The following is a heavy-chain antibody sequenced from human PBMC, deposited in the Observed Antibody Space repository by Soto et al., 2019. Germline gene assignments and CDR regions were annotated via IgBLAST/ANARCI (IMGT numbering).Heavy chain of an antibody. D-gene: IGHD5-12*01. CDR1: GGSIGTFY. J-gene: IGHJ4*02. Sequence: KPSETLALTCTVSGGSIGTFYWTGIRQSPGHGLEWIGYIYYTGATSYNPSLHSRVDIALDTSKNQDSLNLTSVTAVDTAVYYCARADGYTGYEWGQGILVTVSS. CDR3: ARADGYTGYE. CDR2: IYYTGAT. V-gene: IGHV4-59*08.